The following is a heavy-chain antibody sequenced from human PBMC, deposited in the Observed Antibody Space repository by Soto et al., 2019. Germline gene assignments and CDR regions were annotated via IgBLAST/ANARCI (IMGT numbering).Heavy chain of an antibody. CDR1: GFTVSSNY. V-gene: IGHV3-66*01. D-gene: IGHD3-10*01. CDR2: IYSGGST. CDR3: AKGGTMVRGVIYYYYGMDV. Sequence: PGGSLRLSCAASGFTVSSNYMSWVRQAPGKGLEWVSVIYSGGSTYYADSVKGRFTISRDNSKNTLYLQMNSLRAEDTAVYYCAKGGTMVRGVIYYYYGMDVWGQGTTVTVSS. J-gene: IGHJ6*02.